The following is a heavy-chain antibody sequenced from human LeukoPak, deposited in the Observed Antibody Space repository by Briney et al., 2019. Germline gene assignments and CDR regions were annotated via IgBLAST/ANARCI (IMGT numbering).Heavy chain of an antibody. CDR2: INSGGSST. CDR1: GFTFSSYS. D-gene: IGHD5-12*01. Sequence: GGSLRLSCAASGFTFSSYSMRWVRQAPGKGLEWVSRINSGGSSTTYADSVKGRFTISRDNSKNTPYLQMNSLGAEDTAVYYCGSKGGVSGYDLDFWGQGTLVTVSS. CDR3: GSKGGVSGYDLDF. V-gene: IGHV3-74*01. J-gene: IGHJ4*02.